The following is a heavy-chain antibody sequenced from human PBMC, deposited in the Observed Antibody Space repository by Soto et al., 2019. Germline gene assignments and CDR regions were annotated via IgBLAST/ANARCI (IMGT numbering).Heavy chain of an antibody. V-gene: IGHV2-5*02. J-gene: IGHJ4*02. CDR2: IYWDDDK. CDR3: AHSVVAGLGYYFDY. Sequence: KESGPTLVKTTQTLTMTCPFSGFSLSSTRVAVCWIRQPPGKALEWLALIYWDDDKRYSPFLKSRLTITKDTSKNQVVLTMTNMDPVDTATYYCAHSVVAGLGYYFDYWGQGTLVTVSS. D-gene: IGHD6-19*01. CDR1: GFSLSSTRVA.